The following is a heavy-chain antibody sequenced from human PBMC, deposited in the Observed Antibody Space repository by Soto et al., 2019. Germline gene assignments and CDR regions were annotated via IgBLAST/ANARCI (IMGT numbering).Heavy chain of an antibody. CDR3: AKIGAVAGGSYYFDY. CDR2: ISWNSGSI. J-gene: IGHJ4*02. V-gene: IGHV3-9*01. CDR1: GFTFDDYA. D-gene: IGHD6-19*01. Sequence: EVQLVESGGGLVQPGRSLRLSCAASGFTFDDYAMHWVRQAPGKGLEWVSGISWNSGSIGYADSVKGRFTISRDNAKNYLYLQMNSLRAEDTALYYCAKIGAVAGGSYYFDYWGQGTLVTVSS.